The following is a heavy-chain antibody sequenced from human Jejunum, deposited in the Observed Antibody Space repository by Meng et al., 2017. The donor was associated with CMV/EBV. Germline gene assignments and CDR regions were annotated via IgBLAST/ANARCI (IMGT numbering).Heavy chain of an antibody. D-gene: IGHD6-6*01. CDR1: DEYT. V-gene: IGHV3-43*01. J-gene: IGHJ6*02. CDR3: AKDRVAARPGYYYYGLDV. Sequence: DEYTMHWVRQATGKGLEWVCLISWDGDTIYYTDSVKGRFTISRDNSKNSLYLQMNSLRTEDTALYYCAKDRVAARPGYYYYGLDVWGQGTTVTVSS. CDR2: ISWDGDTI.